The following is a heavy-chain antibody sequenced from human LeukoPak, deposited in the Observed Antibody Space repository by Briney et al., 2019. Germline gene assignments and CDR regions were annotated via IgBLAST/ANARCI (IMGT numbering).Heavy chain of an antibody. V-gene: IGHV4-4*02. D-gene: IGHD5-12*01. J-gene: IGHJ4*02. CDR1: GGSISSSNW. CDR2: IYHSGST. CDR3: ARERGYSGYDYYY. Sequence: SETLSLTCAVSGGSISSSNWWSWVRQPPGKGLEWIGEIYHSGSTNYNPSLKSRVTISVDKSKNQFSLKLSSVTAADTAVYYCARERGYSGYDYYYWGQGTLVTVSS.